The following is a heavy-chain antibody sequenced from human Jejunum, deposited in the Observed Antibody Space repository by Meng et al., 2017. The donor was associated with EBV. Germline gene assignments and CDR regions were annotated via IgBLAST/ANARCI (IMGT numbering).Heavy chain of an antibody. D-gene: IGHD2-21*02. V-gene: IGHV3-30*18. J-gene: IGHJ4*02. CDR2: ISYDGNNK. CDR3: AKGSAVLTPIIES. Sequence: QVHLVVSGGGVVQAGRSLRLSCAASGFSFNNYGMHWVRQAPGKGLEWLAVISYDGNNKYYADSMKGRFTLSRDNSKNTLYLEVDSLTTDDTALYYCAKGSAVLTPIIESRGQGTLVTVS. CDR1: GFSFNNYG.